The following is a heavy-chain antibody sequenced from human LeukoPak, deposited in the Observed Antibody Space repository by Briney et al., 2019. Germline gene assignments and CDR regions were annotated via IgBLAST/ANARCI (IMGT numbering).Heavy chain of an antibody. CDR2: IRNKANSYTT. CDR1: GFTFSDYY. Sequence: PGGSLRLSCVASGFTFSDYYMDWVRQAPGKGLEWGGRIRNKANSYTTEYAASVTGRFTISRDDSKNSLYLRLNSLKTEDTAVYYCVRSHSSGYGPVDYWGQGTLVTVSS. J-gene: IGHJ4*02. CDR3: VRSHSSGYGPVDY. V-gene: IGHV3-72*01. D-gene: IGHD3-22*01.